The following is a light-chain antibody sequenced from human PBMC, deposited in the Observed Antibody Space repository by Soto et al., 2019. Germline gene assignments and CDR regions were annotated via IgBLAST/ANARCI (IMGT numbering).Light chain of an antibody. J-gene: IGKJ4*01. CDR2: DAS. CDR1: QSVSGY. Sequence: EIVLTQSPATLSLSPGNRATLSCRASQSVSGYLAWYQQKPGQAPRLLIYDASNRATGIPARFSGSGAGTVFTLTSTSLEPEDFAVYYCQQRSNWPSTFGGGNKVEI. CDR3: QQRSNWPST. V-gene: IGKV3-11*01.